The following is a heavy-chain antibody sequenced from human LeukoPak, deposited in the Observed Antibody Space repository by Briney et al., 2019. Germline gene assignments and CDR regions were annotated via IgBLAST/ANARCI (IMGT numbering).Heavy chain of an antibody. CDR2: ISAYNGNT. CDR1: GYTFTNYG. CDR3: ARVPPYYYDSRGYPFLGLNAFDI. Sequence: ASVKVSCKASGYTFTNYGISWVRQAPGQGLEWMGWISAYNGNTNNAQKFRGRVTMTTDTSTSTAYMELRSLRSDDTAVYYCARVPPYYYDSRGYPFLGLNAFDIWGQGTMVTVSS. J-gene: IGHJ3*02. V-gene: IGHV1-18*01. D-gene: IGHD3-22*01.